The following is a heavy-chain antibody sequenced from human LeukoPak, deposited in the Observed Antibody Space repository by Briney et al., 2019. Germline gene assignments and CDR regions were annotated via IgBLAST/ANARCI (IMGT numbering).Heavy chain of an antibody. CDR1: GFTFSAYT. CDR3: ARDNNADY. Sequence: GGSLRLSCAATGFTFSAYTMLWVRQAPGKGLEWVAVISYDGINKNYADSVKGRFTISRDNSRNTLYLLINSLGPEDTAVYYCARDNNADYWGQGTLVTVSS. D-gene: IGHD2-8*01. CDR2: ISYDGINK. J-gene: IGHJ4*02. V-gene: IGHV3-30-3*01.